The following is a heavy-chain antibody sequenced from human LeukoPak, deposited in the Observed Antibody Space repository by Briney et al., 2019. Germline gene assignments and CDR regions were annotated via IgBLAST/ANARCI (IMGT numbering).Heavy chain of an antibody. CDR2: ISGGGTST. CDR3: ASSGGNSDY. CDR1: GFTFSSYG. Sequence: GGTLRLSCAASGFTFSSYGMSWVRQAPGKGLEWVSAISGGGTSTYYADSVKGRFTISRDNAKNSLYLQMNSLRAEDTAVYCCASSGGNSDYWGQGTLVTVSS. J-gene: IGHJ4*02. D-gene: IGHD4-23*01. V-gene: IGHV3-23*01.